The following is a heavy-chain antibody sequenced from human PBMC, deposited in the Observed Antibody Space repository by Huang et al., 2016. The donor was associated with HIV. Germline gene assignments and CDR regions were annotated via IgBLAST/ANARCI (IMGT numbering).Heavy chain of an antibody. J-gene: IGHJ3*02. V-gene: IGHV4-4*07. Sequence: QVHLQESGPGLVKPSETLSLICTVSGVSTRTYFWGWIRQPAGKGPECIAGRHQRGDTKSNPSLRSRVTMSVDTSKNQLSLRLTSVTAADTAVYYCAREDRNAFDIWGQGIMVIVSS. CDR3: AREDRNAFDI. CDR2: RHQRGDT. CDR1: GVSTRTYF.